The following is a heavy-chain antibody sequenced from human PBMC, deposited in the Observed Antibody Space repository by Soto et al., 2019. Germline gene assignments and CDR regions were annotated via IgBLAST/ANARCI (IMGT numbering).Heavy chain of an antibody. CDR1: GGTFSRNT. J-gene: IGHJ4*01. V-gene: IGHV1-69*13. CDR3: DTQFDSDYTGYYYAY. D-gene: IGHD3-9*01. CDR2: IMPIFGSA. Sequence: ASVKVPCKAPGGTFSRNTISLVRQAPGQGLECMGGIMPIFGSATYAQKFQGRVTITADENTRTVYMELRRLRCDDKAVYYCDTQFDSDYTGYYYAYWGQGTLVTVSS.